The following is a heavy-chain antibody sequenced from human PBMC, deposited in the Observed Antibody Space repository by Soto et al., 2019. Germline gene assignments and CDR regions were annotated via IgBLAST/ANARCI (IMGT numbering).Heavy chain of an antibody. Sequence: SETLSLTCTVSGGSISSYYLSWIRQPPGKGLELIGYIYYSGSTNYNPSLKSRVTISVDTSKNQLSLKLSSVTAADTAVYYCARGLRGYSYGHFDYWGQGTLVTVPS. CDR3: ARGLRGYSYGHFDY. J-gene: IGHJ4*02. CDR1: GGSISSYY. V-gene: IGHV4-59*01. D-gene: IGHD5-18*01. CDR2: IYYSGST.